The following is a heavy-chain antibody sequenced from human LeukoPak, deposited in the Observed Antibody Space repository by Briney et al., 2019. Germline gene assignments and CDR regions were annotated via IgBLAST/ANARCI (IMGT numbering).Heavy chain of an antibody. CDR2: INPNSGGT. D-gene: IGHD6-19*01. CDR3: ARASGIYSSGWYDAFDI. Sequence: ASVRVSCKASGYTFTSYGISWVRQAPGQGLEWMGWINPNSGGTNYAQKFQGRVTMTRDTSISTAYMELSRLRSDDTAVYYCARASGIYSSGWYDAFDIWGQGTMVTVSS. V-gene: IGHV1-2*02. J-gene: IGHJ3*02. CDR1: GYTFTSYG.